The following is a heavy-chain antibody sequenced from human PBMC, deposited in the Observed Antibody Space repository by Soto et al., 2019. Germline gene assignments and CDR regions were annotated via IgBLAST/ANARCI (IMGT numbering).Heavy chain of an antibody. CDR3: AKDKVQLVVTAPCDY. CDR2: ISYDGSNK. CDR1: GFTFSSYG. D-gene: IGHD2-21*02. J-gene: IGHJ4*02. V-gene: IGHV3-30*18. Sequence: QVQLVESGGGVVQPGRSLRLSCAASGFTFSSYGMHWVRQAPGKGLEWVAVISYDGSNKYYADSVKGRFTVSRDKSKNTLYLQVNSLRAEDMAVDYCAKDKVQLVVTAPCDYWGQGTLVTVSS.